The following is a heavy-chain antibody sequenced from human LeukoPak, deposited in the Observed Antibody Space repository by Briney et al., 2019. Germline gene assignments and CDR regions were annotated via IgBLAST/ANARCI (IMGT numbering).Heavy chain of an antibody. Sequence: ASVKVSCKASGGTFSNYAISWVRQAPGQGLEWMGWINPNSGGTNYAQKFQGRVTMTRDTSISTAYMELSRLRSDDTAVYYCARDQWGGIISYYYYMDVWGKGTTVTISS. J-gene: IGHJ6*03. CDR2: INPNSGGT. CDR3: ARDQWGGIISYYYYMDV. D-gene: IGHD3-10*01. CDR1: GGTFSNYA. V-gene: IGHV1-2*02.